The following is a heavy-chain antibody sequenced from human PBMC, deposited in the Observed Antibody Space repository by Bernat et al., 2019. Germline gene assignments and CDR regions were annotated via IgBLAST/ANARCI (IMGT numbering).Heavy chain of an antibody. D-gene: IGHD2-2*02. V-gene: IGHV3-33*01. J-gene: IGHJ6*02. CDR3: AREVECSSTSCYTWGYRYYYYGMDV. Sequence: QVQLVESGGGVVQPGRSLRLSCAASGFTFSSYGMHWVRQAPGKGLEWVAVIWYDGSNKYYADSVKGRFTISRDNSKNTLYLQMNSLRAEDTAVYYCAREVECSSTSCYTWGYRYYYYGMDVWGQGTTVTVSS. CDR1: GFTFSSYG. CDR2: IWYDGSNK.